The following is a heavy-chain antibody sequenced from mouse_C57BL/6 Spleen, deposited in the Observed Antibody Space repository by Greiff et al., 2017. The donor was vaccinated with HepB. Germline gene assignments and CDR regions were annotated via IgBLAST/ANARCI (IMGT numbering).Heavy chain of an antibody. Sequence: QVQLKESGAELVRPGASVKLSCKASGYTFTDYYINWVKQRPGQGLEWIARIYPGSGNTYYTEKFKGKATLTAEKSSSTAYMQLSSLTSEDSAVYFCARMGLPYYFDYWGQGTTVTVSS. CDR2: IYPGSGNT. D-gene: IGHD2-2*01. CDR3: ARMGLPYYFDY. V-gene: IGHV1-76*01. J-gene: IGHJ2*01. CDR1: GYTFTDYY.